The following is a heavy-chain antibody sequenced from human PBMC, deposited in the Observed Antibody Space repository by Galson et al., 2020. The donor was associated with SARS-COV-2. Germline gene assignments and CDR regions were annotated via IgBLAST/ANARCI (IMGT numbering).Heavy chain of an antibody. J-gene: IGHJ4*02. D-gene: IGHD3-9*01. V-gene: IGHV4-39*01. CDR2: IYYSGST. CDR1: GGSISSSSYY. CDR3: SRCAVLRYLDWLLTSDPFDS. Sequence: ASETLSLTCTVSGGSISSSSYYWGWIRQPPGKGLEWIGSIYYSGSTYYNPSLKSRVTISVDTSKNQFSLKLSSVTAAATAVYYCSRCAVLRYLDWLLTSDPFDSWGQGTLVTVSS.